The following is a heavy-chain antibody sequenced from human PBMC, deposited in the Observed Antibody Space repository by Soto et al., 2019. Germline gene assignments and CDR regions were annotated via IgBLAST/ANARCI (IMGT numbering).Heavy chain of an antibody. D-gene: IGHD3-9*01. J-gene: IGHJ4*02. CDR2: ISGSGGST. CDR3: AKVNYDILTGYDY. V-gene: IGHV3-23*01. CDR1: GFTFSSYA. Sequence: GGSLRLSCAASGFTFSSYAMSWVRQAPGKGLEWVSAISGSGGSTYYANSVKGRFTISRDNSKNTLYLQMNSLRAEDTAVYYCAKVNYDILTGYDYWGQGTLVTVSS.